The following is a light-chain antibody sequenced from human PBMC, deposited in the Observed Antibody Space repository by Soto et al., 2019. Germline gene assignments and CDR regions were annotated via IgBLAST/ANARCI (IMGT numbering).Light chain of an antibody. V-gene: IGKV1-9*01. CDR1: QGIRNY. CDR2: AAP. Sequence: IQLTQSPSSLSASVGDRVTITCRASQGIRNYLAWYQQKPGKAPNLLIFAAPTLHAGVPSRFSGSGSETDFTLTISNLQPDDSATYFCQQLLSYPLTFGGGTRVEI. CDR3: QQLLSYPLT. J-gene: IGKJ4*01.